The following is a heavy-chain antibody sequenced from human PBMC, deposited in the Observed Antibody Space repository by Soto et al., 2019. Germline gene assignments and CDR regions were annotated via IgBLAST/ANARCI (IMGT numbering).Heavy chain of an antibody. Sequence: EVQLLESGGGLVQPGGSLRLSCAASGFTFSSYAMSWVRQAPGKGLEWVSAISGSGGSTYYADSVKGRFTISGDNSKNTLYLQMNSLRAEDTAVYYCAKDPDFWSGYYTGTGWFDPWGQGTLVTVSS. J-gene: IGHJ5*02. CDR3: AKDPDFWSGYYTGTGWFDP. CDR2: ISGSGGST. D-gene: IGHD3-3*01. V-gene: IGHV3-23*01. CDR1: GFTFSSYA.